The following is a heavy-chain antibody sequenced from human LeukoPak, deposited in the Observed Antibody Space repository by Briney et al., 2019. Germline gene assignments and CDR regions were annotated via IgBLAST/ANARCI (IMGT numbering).Heavy chain of an antibody. CDR1: GYTFTSYY. Sequence: ASVKVSCKASGYTFTSYYMHWVRQATGQGLEWMGWMNPNSGNTGYAQRFQGRVTMTRNTSISTAYMELSSLRSEDTAVYYCALSGSYAAFDYWGQGTLVTVSS. CDR3: ALSGSYAAFDY. V-gene: IGHV1-8*02. J-gene: IGHJ4*02. CDR2: MNPNSGNT. D-gene: IGHD1-26*01.